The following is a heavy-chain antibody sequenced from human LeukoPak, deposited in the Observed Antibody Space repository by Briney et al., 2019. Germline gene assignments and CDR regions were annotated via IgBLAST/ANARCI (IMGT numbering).Heavy chain of an antibody. CDR3: ARAVGRCKAGIFDP. J-gene: IGHJ5*02. Sequence: SETLSLTCTVSGCSISSYYWSWIRQPAGKGLEWIGRIYTSGSTNYNPSLKSRVTMSVDTYKNQFSLKLSSVTAADTAVYYCARAVGRCKAGIFDPWGQGTLVTVSS. CDR1: GCSISSYY. CDR2: IYTSGST. V-gene: IGHV4-4*07. D-gene: IGHD1-26*01.